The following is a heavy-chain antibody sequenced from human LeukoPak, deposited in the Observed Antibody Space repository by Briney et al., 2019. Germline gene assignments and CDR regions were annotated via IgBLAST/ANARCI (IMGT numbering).Heavy chain of an antibody. Sequence: DSVRGRFTVSRDNSKNTLYLQMNSLTAEDTAVYYCVREATGYSFADYWGQGTLVSVSS. CDR3: VREATGYSFADY. V-gene: IGHV3-23*01. J-gene: IGHJ4*02. D-gene: IGHD1-26*01.